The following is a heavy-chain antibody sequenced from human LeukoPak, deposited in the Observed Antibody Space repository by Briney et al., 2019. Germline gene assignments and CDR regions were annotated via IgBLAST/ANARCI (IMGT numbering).Heavy chain of an antibody. J-gene: IGHJ3*02. Sequence: GGSLRLSCAASGFTFSSYSMNWVRQAPGKGLEWVSSISSSSSYIYYADSVKGRFTISRDNAKNSLYLQMNSLRAEDTAVYYCAKLGAAAGKYGSAFDIWGQGIMVTVSS. V-gene: IGHV3-21*01. CDR3: AKLGAAAGKYGSAFDI. CDR2: ISSSSSYI. CDR1: GFTFSSYS. D-gene: IGHD6-13*01.